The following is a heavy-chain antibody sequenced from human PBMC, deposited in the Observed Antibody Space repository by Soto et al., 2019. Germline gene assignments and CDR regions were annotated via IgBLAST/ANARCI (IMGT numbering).Heavy chain of an antibody. Sequence: GGSLRLSCAASGLTFSNYAMSWVRQAPGKGLDWVSSITGTGEYTYYVDSVKGRFTISRDSSKNTLYLQMNSLRAEDTAVYYCAKAVLSSTTYLDYWGQGTLVTVSS. CDR3: AKAVLSSTTYLDY. CDR1: GLTFSNYA. CDR2: ITGTGEYT. D-gene: IGHD2-15*01. V-gene: IGHV3-23*01. J-gene: IGHJ4*02.